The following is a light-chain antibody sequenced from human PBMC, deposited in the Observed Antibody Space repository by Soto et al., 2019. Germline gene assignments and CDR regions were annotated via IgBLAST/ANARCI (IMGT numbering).Light chain of an antibody. CDR1: QGISRW. V-gene: IGKV1-5*03. CDR2: KAS. CDR3: QHYNSYSEA. Sequence: DIQMTQSPSSVSASVGDRVTITCRASQGISRWLAWYQHKPGKAPKLLIYKASTLKSGVPSRFSGSGSGTEFTLTISSLQPDDFATYYCQHYNSYSEAFGQGTKV. J-gene: IGKJ1*01.